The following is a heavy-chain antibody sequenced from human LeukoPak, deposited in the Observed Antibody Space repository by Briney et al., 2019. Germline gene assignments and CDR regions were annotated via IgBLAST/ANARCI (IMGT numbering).Heavy chain of an antibody. Sequence: ASVKVSCKASGYTFTSYYMHWVRQAPGQGLEWMGIINPSGGSTSYAQKFQGRVTMTRDMSTSTVYMELSSLRSEDTAVYYCARGKLGYCSGGSCQRSADFDYWGQGTLVTVSS. J-gene: IGHJ4*02. CDR1: GYTFTSYY. D-gene: IGHD2-15*01. V-gene: IGHV1-46*01. CDR3: ARGKLGYCSGGSCQRSADFDY. CDR2: INPSGGST.